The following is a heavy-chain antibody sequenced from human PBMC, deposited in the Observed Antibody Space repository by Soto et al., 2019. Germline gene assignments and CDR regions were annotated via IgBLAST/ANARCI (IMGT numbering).Heavy chain of an antibody. V-gene: IGHV3-53*01. CDR3: ARDPRLDPYYYYAMDV. D-gene: IGHD1-1*01. CDR1: GFTVNSNH. J-gene: IGHJ6*02. Sequence: GGSLRLSCAASGFTVNSNHMSWVRQAPGKGLEWVSVIYSGGRTYYADSVKGRFTISRDNSKNTLYLQMNSLRAEDTAVYYCARDPRLDPYYYYAMDVWRRGTTLTVSS. CDR2: IYSGGRT.